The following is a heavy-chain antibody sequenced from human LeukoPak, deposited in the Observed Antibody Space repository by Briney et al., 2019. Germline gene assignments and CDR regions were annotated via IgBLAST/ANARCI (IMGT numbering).Heavy chain of an antibody. CDR3: AKASIGGSAYDV. V-gene: IGHV3-23*01. D-gene: IGHD1-14*01. CDR2: INQNGDAT. Sequence: GGSLRLSCTASGFTFRSYTMGWVRQAPGKGLDWVSDINQNGDATYYADSVRGRFTISRDNSRSTLYLQMSSLRDDDTALYYCAKASIGGSAYDVWGQGTMVTVSS. CDR1: GFTFRSYT. J-gene: IGHJ3*01.